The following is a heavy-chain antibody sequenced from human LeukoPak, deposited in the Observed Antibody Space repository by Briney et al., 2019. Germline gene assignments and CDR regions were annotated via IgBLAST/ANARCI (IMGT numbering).Heavy chain of an antibody. J-gene: IGHJ3*02. CDR1: GFTFSNYY. D-gene: IGHD1-26*01. V-gene: IGHV3-7*01. CDR3: TREGWERDGIHDAFDI. CDR2: IKKDGSEK. Sequence: GGLRLSCAASGFTFSNYYMTWVRQAPGKGLEWVATIKKDGSEKYYLHSVKGRFTISRDNAKNSLYLQMNSLRAEDTAVYYCTREGWERDGIHDAFDIWGQGTMVTVSS.